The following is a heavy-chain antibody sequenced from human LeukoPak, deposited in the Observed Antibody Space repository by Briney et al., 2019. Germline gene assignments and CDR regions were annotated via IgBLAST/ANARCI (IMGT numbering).Heavy chain of an antibody. V-gene: IGHV1-2*02. J-gene: IGHJ6*03. CDR2: INPNSGGT. CDR1: GYTFTGYY. Sequence: ASVKVSCKASGYTFTGYYMHWVRQAPGQGLEWMGWINPNSGGTNYAQKFRGRVTMTRDTSISTAYMELSRLRSDDTAVYYCAREPMVRGYYYMDVWGKGTTVTISS. CDR3: AREPMVRGYYYMDV. D-gene: IGHD3-10*01.